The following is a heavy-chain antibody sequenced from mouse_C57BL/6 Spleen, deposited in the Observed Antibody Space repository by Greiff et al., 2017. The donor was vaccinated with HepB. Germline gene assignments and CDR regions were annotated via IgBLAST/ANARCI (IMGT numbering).Heavy chain of an antibody. V-gene: IGHV5-6*02. D-gene: IGHD1-1*01. Sequence: EVKLVESGGDLVKPGGSLKLSCAASGFTFSSYGMSWVRQTPDKRLEWVATISSGGSYTYYPDSVKGRFTISRDNAKNTLYLQMSSLKSEDTAMYYCARQGVVATSAMDYWGQGTSVTVSS. J-gene: IGHJ4*01. CDR1: GFTFSSYG. CDR2: ISSGGSYT. CDR3: ARQGVVATSAMDY.